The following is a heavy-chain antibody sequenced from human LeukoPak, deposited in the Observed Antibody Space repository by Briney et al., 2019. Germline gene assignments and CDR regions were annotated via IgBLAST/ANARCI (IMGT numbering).Heavy chain of an antibody. Sequence: GGSLRLSCAASGLEFMNKWVHWVRQVPGKGLLWVSRISDDARRAHYADPVKGRFTVSRGNAKNTVYLEMNNLKAEDTGLYFSARADWEYNFDYWGQGDLVTVSS. CDR2: ISDDARRA. CDR1: GLEFMNKW. D-gene: IGHD1-26*01. J-gene: IGHJ4*02. CDR3: ARADWEYNFDY. V-gene: IGHV3-74*01.